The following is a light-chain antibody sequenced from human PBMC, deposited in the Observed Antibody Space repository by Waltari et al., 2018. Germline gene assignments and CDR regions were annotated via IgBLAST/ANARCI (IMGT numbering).Light chain of an antibody. CDR3: SAWDISLNTHV. CDR2: RNN. V-gene: IGLV10-54*04. J-gene: IGLJ1*01. CDR1: SNNVGNQG. Sequence: QAGLTQPPSVSKGLRQTATLTCTGNSNNVGNQGAPWLQQHQGHPPTLLSYRNNNRPSGISERFSASRSGNTASLTITGLQPEDEADYYCSAWDISLNTHVFGTGTKVTVL.